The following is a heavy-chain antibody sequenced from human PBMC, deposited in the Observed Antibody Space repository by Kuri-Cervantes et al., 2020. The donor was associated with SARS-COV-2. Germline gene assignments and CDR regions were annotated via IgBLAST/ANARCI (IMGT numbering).Heavy chain of an antibody. V-gene: IGHV4-39*01. CDR1: GGSISSYY. D-gene: IGHD6-13*01. Sequence: GSLRLSCTVSGGSISSYYWGWIRQPPGKGLEWIGSIYYSGSTYYNPSLKSRVTISVDTSKNQFSLKLSSVTAADTAVYYCARPLAAAGYYYFDYWGQGTLVTVSS. CDR2: IYYSGST. J-gene: IGHJ4*02. CDR3: ARPLAAAGYYYFDY.